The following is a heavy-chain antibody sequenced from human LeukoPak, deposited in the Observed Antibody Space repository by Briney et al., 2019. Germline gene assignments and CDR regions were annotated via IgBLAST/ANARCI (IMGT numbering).Heavy chain of an antibody. Sequence: GASVKVSCKASGYNFRSYGIGWVRQAPRQGLERMGWITAGNGNTNYAQKVQGRVTTTTDTSTSTAYMELRSLRSDDTAVYFCARDLARGYSYGYNAFDIWGQGTMVTVSS. CDR3: ARDLARGYSYGYNAFDI. CDR2: ITAGNGNT. V-gene: IGHV1-18*01. D-gene: IGHD5-18*01. CDR1: GYNFRSYG. J-gene: IGHJ3*02.